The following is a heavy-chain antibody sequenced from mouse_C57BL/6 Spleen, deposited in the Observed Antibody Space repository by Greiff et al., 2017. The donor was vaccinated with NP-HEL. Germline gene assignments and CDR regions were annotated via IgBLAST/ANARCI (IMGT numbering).Heavy chain of an antibody. V-gene: IGHV1-18*01. CDR3: ASRKSPYGYFDV. CDR1: GYTFTDYN. Sequence: VQLQQSGPELVKPGASVKIPCKASGYTFTDYNMDWVKQSHGKSLEWIGDINPNNGGTIYNQKFKGKATLTVDKSSSTAYMELRSLTSEDTAVYYCASRKSPYGYFDVWGTGTTVTVSS. J-gene: IGHJ1*03. CDR2: INPNNGGT.